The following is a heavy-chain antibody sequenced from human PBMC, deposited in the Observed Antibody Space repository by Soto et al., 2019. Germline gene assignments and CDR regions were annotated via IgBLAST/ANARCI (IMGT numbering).Heavy chain of an antibody. J-gene: IGHJ4*02. CDR2: ITHSGST. CDR3: ARGGDILTGYTYPIDY. CDR1: GGSFSGYY. D-gene: IGHD3-9*01. V-gene: IGHV4-34*01. Sequence: QVQLQQWGAGLLKPSETLSLTCAVYGGSFSGYYWSWIRQPPGKGLEWMGEITHSGSTNYNPSLQSRVTISVDTSKDQFSLELSSVTAADTAVYYCARGGDILTGYTYPIDYWGQGTLVTVSS.